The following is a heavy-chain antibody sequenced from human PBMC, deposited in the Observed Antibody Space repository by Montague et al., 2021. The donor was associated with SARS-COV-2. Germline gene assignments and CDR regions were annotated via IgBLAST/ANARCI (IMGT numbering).Heavy chain of an antibody. Sequence: VKPTPTLTLTCTFSGFSLSTSGMRASWIRQPPGKALEWLARIDWDDDKFYSTSLKTRLTISKDTSKNQVVLTMTNMDPVDTATYYCARSYYDILTAYYTPFDYWGQGTLVTVSS. D-gene: IGHD3-9*01. CDR3: ARSYYDILTAYYTPFDY. J-gene: IGHJ4*02. CDR2: IDWDDDK. V-gene: IGHV2-70*04. CDR1: GFSLSTSGMR.